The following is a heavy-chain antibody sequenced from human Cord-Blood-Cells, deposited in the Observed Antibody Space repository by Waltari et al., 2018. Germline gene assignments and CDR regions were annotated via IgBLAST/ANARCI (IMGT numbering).Heavy chain of an antibody. V-gene: IGHV3-30*04. CDR3: ARESKSSSSWNY. D-gene: IGHD6-13*01. CDR2: ISNDGSNK. J-gene: IGHJ4*02. CDR1: GFTFSRYS. Sequence: QVQLVESGGGVVQPGRSLRLSCAASGFTFSRYSMHWVRQAPGKGREWVAVISNDGSNKYDADSVQGRFTISRDNSKNTLYLQMNSLRAEDTAVYYCARESKSSSSWNYWGQGTLVTVSS.